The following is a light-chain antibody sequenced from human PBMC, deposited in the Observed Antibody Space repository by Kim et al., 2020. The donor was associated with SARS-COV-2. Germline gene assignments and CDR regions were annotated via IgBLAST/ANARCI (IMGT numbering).Light chain of an antibody. CDR3: HQSSSLPGT. J-gene: IGKJ1*01. CDR2: YAS. CDR1: ESIGSS. V-gene: IGKV6-21*01. Sequence: GTPKEKLTITCRASESIGSSLHWYQQKPGQSPKLLIKYASQSLSGVPSRFSGSGSGTDFTLIINSLEAEDAATYFCHQSSSLPGTFGQGTKVDIK.